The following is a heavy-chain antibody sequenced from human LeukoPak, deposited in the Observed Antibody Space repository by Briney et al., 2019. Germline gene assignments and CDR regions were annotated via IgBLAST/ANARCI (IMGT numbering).Heavy chain of an antibody. CDR1: GGTFSSYA. CDR2: IIPIFGTA. D-gene: IGHD2-15*01. V-gene: IGHV1-69*13. Sequence: SVKVSCKASGGTFSSYAISWVRQAPGQGLEWMGGIIPIFGTANYAQKFQGRVTINADESTRIAYMELSRLRSEDTAVYYCARELGGYCSGGSCYSGYYFDYWGQGTLVTVSS. J-gene: IGHJ4*02. CDR3: ARELGGYCSGGSCYSGYYFDY.